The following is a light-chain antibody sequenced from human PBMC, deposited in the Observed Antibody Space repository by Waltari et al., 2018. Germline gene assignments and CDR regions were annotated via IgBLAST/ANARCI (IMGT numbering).Light chain of an antibody. CDR3: QSYDSSLKGV. J-gene: IGLJ2*01. CDR1: SPNIGAGYD. V-gene: IGLV1-40*01. Sequence: QSVLTQPPSVSGAPGQRVTIPCTGSSPNIGAGYDVHWYQQLPGTAPKLLIYGNSNRPSGVPDRFSGSKSGTSASLAITGLQAEDEADYYCQSYDSSLKGVFGGGTKLTVL. CDR2: GNS.